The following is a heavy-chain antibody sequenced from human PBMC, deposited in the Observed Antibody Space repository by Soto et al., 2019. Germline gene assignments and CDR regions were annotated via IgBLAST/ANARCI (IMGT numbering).Heavy chain of an antibody. CDR1: GFTFDDYA. Sequence: GGSLRLSCAASGFTFDDYAMHWVRQAPGKGLEWVSGISWNSGSIGYADSVKGRFTISRDNAKNSLYLQMNSLRAEDTALYYCAKDIGHSNYFGGWLDYWGQGTLVTVSS. J-gene: IGHJ4*02. CDR2: ISWNSGSI. CDR3: AKDIGHSNYFGGWLDY. D-gene: IGHD4-4*01. V-gene: IGHV3-9*01.